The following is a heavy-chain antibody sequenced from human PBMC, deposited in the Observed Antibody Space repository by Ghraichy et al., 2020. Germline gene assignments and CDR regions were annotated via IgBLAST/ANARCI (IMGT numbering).Heavy chain of an antibody. CDR2: IDVDGRTP. CDR1: GFTLDNYW. D-gene: IGHD6-13*01. J-gene: IGHJ2*01. CDR3: ARGSSRWSNWYFDL. Sequence: SCAASGFTLDNYWMHWVRQAPGKGLVWVSRIDVDGRTPSYADFVKDRFTISRDNAKNTVYLQVNSLRGEDTAVYSCARGSSRWSNWYFDLWGRGTLVTVSS. V-gene: IGHV3-74*01.